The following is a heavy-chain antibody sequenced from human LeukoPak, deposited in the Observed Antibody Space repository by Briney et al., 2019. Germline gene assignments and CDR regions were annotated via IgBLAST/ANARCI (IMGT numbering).Heavy chain of an antibody. CDR1: GGSISSSSYY. CDR2: IYYSGST. D-gene: IGHD2/OR15-2a*01. Sequence: PSETLSLTCTVSGGSISSSSYYWGWIRQPPGKGLEWIGSIYYSGSTYYNPSLKSRVTISVDTSKNQFSLKLSSVTAADTAVYYCARGQNVEGFDYWGQGTLVTVSS. CDR3: ARGQNVEGFDY. J-gene: IGHJ4*02. V-gene: IGHV4-39*01.